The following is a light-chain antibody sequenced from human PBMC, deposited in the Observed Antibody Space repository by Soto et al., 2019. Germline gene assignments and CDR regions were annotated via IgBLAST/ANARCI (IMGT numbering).Light chain of an antibody. V-gene: IGLV2-23*02. CDR2: EVT. J-gene: IGLJ1*01. CDR3: CSFAGGRTYV. CDR1: SSDVGSYNL. Sequence: QSALTQPFSVSRSPGQSITISCTGTSSDVGSYNLVSWYQQHPGKAPKLMIYEVTKRPSGVSNRFSGSKSGNTASLTISGLQAEDEADYYCCSFAGGRTYVFGTGTKATVL.